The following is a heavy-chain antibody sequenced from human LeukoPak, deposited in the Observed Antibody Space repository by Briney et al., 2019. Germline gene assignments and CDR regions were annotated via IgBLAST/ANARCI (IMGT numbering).Heavy chain of an antibody. CDR3: ARAGDIVATIDAGGVDY. V-gene: IGHV1-2*02. CDR1: GYTFTGYY. J-gene: IGHJ4*02. D-gene: IGHD5-12*01. CDR2: INPNSGGT. Sequence: ASVKVSCKASGYTFTGYYMHWVRQAPGQGLEWMGWINPNSGGTNYAQKFQGRVTMTRDTSISTAYMELSRLRSDDTAVYYCARAGDIVATIDAGGVDYWGQGTLVTVSS.